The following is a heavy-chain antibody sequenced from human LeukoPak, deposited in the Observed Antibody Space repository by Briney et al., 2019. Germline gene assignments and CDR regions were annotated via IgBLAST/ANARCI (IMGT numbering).Heavy chain of an antibody. CDR3: ARETTYYYDSSGYYYGRYFDY. D-gene: IGHD3-22*01. CDR2: IYYSGST. V-gene: IGHV4-59*01. Sequence: SETLSLXCTVSGGSISSYYWSWIRQPPGKGLEWIGYIYYSGSTNYNPSLKSRVTISVDTSENQFSLKLSSVTAADTAVYYCARETTYYYDSSGYYYGRYFDYWGQGTLVTVSS. J-gene: IGHJ4*02. CDR1: GGSISSYY.